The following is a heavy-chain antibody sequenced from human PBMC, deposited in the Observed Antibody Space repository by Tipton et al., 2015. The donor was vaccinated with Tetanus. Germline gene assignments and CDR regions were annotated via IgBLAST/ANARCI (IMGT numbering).Heavy chain of an antibody. CDR2: IYYNGNT. J-gene: IGHJ5*02. D-gene: IGHD2-21*02. Sequence: TLSLTCAVSGGSISSSSYYWGWIRQPPGKGLERIGSIYYNGNTLENPSLKGRVTLSLDKSKNQFSLNLTSVTAADTAVYYCARTAGNWFDPWGEGSLVTVSS. CDR1: GGSISSSSYY. V-gene: IGHV4-39*01. CDR3: ARTAGNWFDP.